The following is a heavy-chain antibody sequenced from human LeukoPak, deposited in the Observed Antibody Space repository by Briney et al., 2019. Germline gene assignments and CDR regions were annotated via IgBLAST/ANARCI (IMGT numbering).Heavy chain of an antibody. V-gene: IGHV4-4*02. CDR1: GGSINNNW. J-gene: IGHJ1*01. Sequence: PSGTLPLTCAVTGGSINNNWWTWVRQPPGKGLEWIGEIFQSARTNYNPSLKSRVTMSIDKSRNQFSLTMSSVTAADTAVYYCAGVRLGNSGFSEYFEHWGQGTLVTVSS. CDR3: AGVRLGNSGFSEYFEH. D-gene: IGHD3-16*01. CDR2: IFQSART.